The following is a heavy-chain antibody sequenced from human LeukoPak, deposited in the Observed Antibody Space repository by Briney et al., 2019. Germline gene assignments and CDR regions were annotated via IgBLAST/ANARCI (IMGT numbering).Heavy chain of an antibody. D-gene: IGHD2-8*01. CDR1: GFTVSSNY. Sequence: GGSRRLSCAASGFTVSSNYMSWVRQAPGKGLEWVSVIYSGGSTYYADSVKGRFTISKDNSKNTLYLQMSSPRLEDTADYYCVKDQWIDYWGQGALVTVSS. CDR2: IYSGGST. CDR3: VKDQWIDY. J-gene: IGHJ4*02. V-gene: IGHV3-53*05.